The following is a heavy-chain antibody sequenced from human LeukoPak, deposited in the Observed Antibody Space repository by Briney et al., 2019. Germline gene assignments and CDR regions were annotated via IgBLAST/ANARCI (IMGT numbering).Heavy chain of an antibody. V-gene: IGHV3-7*04. CDR2: IKRDGSDK. Sequence: GGSLRLSCAASGFIFSNYWMTWVRQAPGKGLEWVANIKRDGSDKYFVDSVRGRFTISRDNAKNTLYLQMNSLRAEDTAVYYCARDGGDCDSTTCYDRLDYWGQGTLVSVSS. J-gene: IGHJ4*02. CDR3: ARDGGDCDSTTCYDRLDY. D-gene: IGHD2/OR15-2a*01. CDR1: GFIFSNYW.